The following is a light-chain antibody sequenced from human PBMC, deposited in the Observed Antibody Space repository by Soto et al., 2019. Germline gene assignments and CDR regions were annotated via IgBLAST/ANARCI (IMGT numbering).Light chain of an antibody. CDR1: QSVSNY. V-gene: IGKV3-11*02. CDR3: QQRSTWPGT. CDR2: DAS. J-gene: IGKJ2*01. Sequence: ETVLTQSPATLSMSPGERANLSCRASQSVSNYLAWYQQKPGQAPRLLIYDASNRATGIPARFSGSRSGRDFTLTISSLEPEDFAVYYCQQRSTWPGTFGQGTKLGIK.